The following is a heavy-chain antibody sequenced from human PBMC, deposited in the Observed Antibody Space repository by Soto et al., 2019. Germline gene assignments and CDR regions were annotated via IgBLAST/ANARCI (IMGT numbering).Heavy chain of an antibody. V-gene: IGHV3-23*01. Sequence: EVQLLESGGGLVQPGGSLRLSCAASGFIFRNYAMSWXXQAPGKGLEWVSAISGSAGSRYYXDSVKGRFTISRDNXXXXXXXXXXXXXXXXXXXXXXXXDGYTHGQPDYWGQGTLVTVSS. CDR2: ISGSAGSR. J-gene: IGHJ4*02. CDR1: GFIFRNYA. D-gene: IGHD5-18*01. CDR3: XXDGYTHGQPDY.